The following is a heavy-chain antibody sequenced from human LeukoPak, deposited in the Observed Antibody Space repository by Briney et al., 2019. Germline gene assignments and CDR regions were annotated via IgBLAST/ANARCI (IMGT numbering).Heavy chain of an antibody. J-gene: IGHJ6*02. D-gene: IGHD3-9*01. V-gene: IGHV3-66*01. Sequence: GGSLRLSCAASGFTVSNNYMNWVRQAPGKGLEWVSVIFSGDSTYYTDSVKGRFTISRDNSKNTLYLQMNSLRAEDTAVYYCARAPTYYDILTGYLPSYGVDVWGQGTTVTVSS. CDR3: ARAPTYYDILTGYLPSYGVDV. CDR2: IFSGDST. CDR1: GFTVSNNY.